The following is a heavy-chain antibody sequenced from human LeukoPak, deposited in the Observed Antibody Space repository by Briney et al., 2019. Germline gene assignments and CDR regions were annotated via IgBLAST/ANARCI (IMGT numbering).Heavy chain of an antibody. D-gene: IGHD6-19*01. CDR2: IYYSGST. CDR1: GGSISSSSYY. CDR3: ASPADSSGWYSDY. J-gene: IGHJ4*02. V-gene: IGHV4-39*01. Sequence: PSETLSLTCTVSGGSISSSSYYWGWIRQPPGKGLEWIVSIYYSGSTYYNPSLKSRVTISVDTSKNQFSLKLSSVTAADTAVYYCASPADSSGWYSDYWGQGTLVTVSS.